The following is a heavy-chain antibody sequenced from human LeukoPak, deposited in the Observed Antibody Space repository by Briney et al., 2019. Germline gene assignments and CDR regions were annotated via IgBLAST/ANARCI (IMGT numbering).Heavy chain of an antibody. CDR3: ASGYYDFWSGYAYYFDY. CDR2: INAGNGNT. D-gene: IGHD3-3*01. Sequence: ASVKVSCKASGYTFTSYAMHWVRQAPGQRLEWMGWINAGNGNTKCSQKFQGRVTITRDTSASTAYMELSSLRSEDTAVYYCASGYYDFWSGYAYYFDYWGQGTLVTVSS. V-gene: IGHV1-3*01. CDR1: GYTFTSYA. J-gene: IGHJ4*02.